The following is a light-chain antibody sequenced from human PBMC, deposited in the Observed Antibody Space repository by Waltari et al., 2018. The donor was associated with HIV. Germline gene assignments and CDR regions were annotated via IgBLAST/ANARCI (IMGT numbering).Light chain of an antibody. CDR3: AAWDDSLRGWV. CDR2: RSN. J-gene: IGLJ3*02. Sequence: QSVLTQPPSASGTPGQRVTISCSGSSSNIGTNSVYWCQQLPGTTPTPLIYRSNQRPSGVPDRFSGSKSGTSGSLAISGLRSEDEADYYCAAWDDSLRGWVFGGGTKLTVL. CDR1: SSNIGTNS. V-gene: IGLV1-47*01.